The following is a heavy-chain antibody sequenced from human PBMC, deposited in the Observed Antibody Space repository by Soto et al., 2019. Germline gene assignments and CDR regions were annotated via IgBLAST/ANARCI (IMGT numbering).Heavy chain of an antibody. J-gene: IGHJ4*02. V-gene: IGHV4-30-4*08. D-gene: IGHD5-12*01. CDR3: ARDPIPNRGMAIDY. CDR1: GDSISSNSFY. CDR2: MYYSGST. Sequence: SETLSLTCTVSGDSISSNSFYWGWIRQPPGKGLEWIGYMYYSGSTYYNPSLKSRVTISVDTSKNQFSLKLSSVTAADTAVYYCARDPIPNRGMAIDYWGQGTLVTSPQ.